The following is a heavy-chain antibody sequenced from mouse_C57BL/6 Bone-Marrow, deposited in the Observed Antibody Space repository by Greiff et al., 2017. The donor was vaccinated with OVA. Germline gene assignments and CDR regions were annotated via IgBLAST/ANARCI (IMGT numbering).Heavy chain of an antibody. V-gene: IGHV1-15*01. CDR2: IDPETGGT. D-gene: IGHD2-3*01. CDR1: GYTFTDYE. J-gene: IGHJ2*01. CDR3: TRDGYYDGYWY. Sequence: QVQLKESGAELVRPGASVTLSCKASGYTFTDYEMHWVKQTPVHGLEWIGAIDPETGGTAYNQKFKGKAILTADKSSSTAYMELRSLTSEDSAVYYCTRDGYYDGYWYWGQGTTLTVSS.